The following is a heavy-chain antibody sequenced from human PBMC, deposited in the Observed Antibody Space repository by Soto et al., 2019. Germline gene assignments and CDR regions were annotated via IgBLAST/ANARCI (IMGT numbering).Heavy chain of an antibody. CDR2: IYHSGST. Sequence: KSSETLSLTCAVSGYSISSGYYWGWIRQPPGKGLEWIGSIYHSGSTYYNPSLKSRVTISVDTSKNQFSLKLSSVTAADTAVYYCARLGDYVERNLDYWGQGTLVTVS. D-gene: IGHD4-17*01. CDR1: GYSISSGYY. V-gene: IGHV4-38-2*01. J-gene: IGHJ4*02. CDR3: ARLGDYVERNLDY.